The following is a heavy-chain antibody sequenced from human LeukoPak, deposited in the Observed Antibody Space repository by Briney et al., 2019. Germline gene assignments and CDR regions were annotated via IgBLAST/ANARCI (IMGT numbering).Heavy chain of an antibody. V-gene: IGHV4-39*01. J-gene: IGHJ5*02. D-gene: IGHD6-13*01. Sequence: SETLSLTCTVSGGSISNSGFYWGWIRQPPGKGLEWIGSIYYSGSTYYNPSLKSRVTISVDTSKNQFSLKLTSVTAADTAVYSCARHGYSSNWFTPRWFDPWGQGTLVTVSS. CDR1: GGSISNSGFY. CDR2: IYYSGST. CDR3: ARHGYSSNWFTPRWFDP.